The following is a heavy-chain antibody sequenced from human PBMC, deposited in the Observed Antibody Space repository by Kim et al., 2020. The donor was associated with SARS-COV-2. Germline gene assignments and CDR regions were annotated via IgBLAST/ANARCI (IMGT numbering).Heavy chain of an antibody. CDR2: IYYSGST. D-gene: IGHD2-15*01. Sequence: SETLSLICTVSGGSISSSSYYWGWIRQPPGKGLEWIGSIYYSGSTYYNPSLKSRVTISVDTSKNQFSLKLSSVTAADTAVYYCRVVVVVAATPDLDYWGQGTLVTVSS. CDR3: RVVVVVAATPDLDY. CDR1: GGSISSSSYY. V-gene: IGHV4-39*01. J-gene: IGHJ4*02.